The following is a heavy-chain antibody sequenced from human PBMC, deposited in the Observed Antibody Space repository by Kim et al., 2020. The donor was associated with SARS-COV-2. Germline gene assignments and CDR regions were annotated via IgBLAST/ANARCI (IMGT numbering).Heavy chain of an antibody. CDR3: ARGADSCSSTSCYLTNTRDAFDI. CDR1: GYTFTSYY. J-gene: IGHJ3*02. V-gene: IGHV1-46*01. D-gene: IGHD2-2*01. Sequence: ASVKVSCKASGYTFTSYYMHWVRQAPGQGLEWMGIINPSGGSTSYAQKFQGRVTMTRDTSTSTVYMELSSLRSEDTAVYYCARGADSCSSTSCYLTNTRDAFDIWGQGKMVTVSS. CDR2: INPSGGST.